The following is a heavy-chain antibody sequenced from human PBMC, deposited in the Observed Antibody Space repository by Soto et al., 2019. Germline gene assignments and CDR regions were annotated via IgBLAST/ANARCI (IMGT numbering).Heavy chain of an antibody. D-gene: IGHD1-7*01. CDR1: GYSFTSYW. CDR2: IDPSDSYT. CDR3: ARRGSITGTTVWFDP. J-gene: IGHJ5*02. Sequence: LKISCKGSGYSFTSYWISWVRQMPGKGLEWMGRIDPSDSYTNYSPSFQGHVTISADKSISTAYLQWSSLKASDTAMYYCARRGSITGTTVWFDPWGQGTLVTVSS. V-gene: IGHV5-10-1*01.